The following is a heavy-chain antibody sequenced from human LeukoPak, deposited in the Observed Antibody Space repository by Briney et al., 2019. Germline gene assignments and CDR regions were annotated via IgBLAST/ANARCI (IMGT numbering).Heavy chain of an antibody. J-gene: IGHJ6*02. Sequence: WASVTVSCKASGYTFTIYYMHWVRQAPGQGLEWMGLINPSGGSTSYAQKFQGRVTMTRDTSTSTVYMELSSLRSEDTAVYYCARDLCITGTTYYGMDVWGQGTTVTVSS. D-gene: IGHD1-7*01. V-gene: IGHV1-46*01. CDR3: ARDLCITGTTYYGMDV. CDR2: INPSGGST. CDR1: GYTFTIYY.